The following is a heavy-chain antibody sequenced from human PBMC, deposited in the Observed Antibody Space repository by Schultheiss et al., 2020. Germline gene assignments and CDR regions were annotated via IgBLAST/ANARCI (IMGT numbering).Heavy chain of an antibody. CDR3: AQGHLLG. D-gene: IGHD3-16*01. V-gene: IGHV3-7*03. CDR1: GFTFSSYW. Sequence: GGSLRLSCAASGFTFSSYWMSWVRQAPGKGLEWVANIKQDGSEKYYVDSVKGRFTVSRDNSKNTLYLQLDSLRADDTAVYYCAQGHLLGGGQGTLVTVSS. CDR2: IKQDGSEK. J-gene: IGHJ4*02.